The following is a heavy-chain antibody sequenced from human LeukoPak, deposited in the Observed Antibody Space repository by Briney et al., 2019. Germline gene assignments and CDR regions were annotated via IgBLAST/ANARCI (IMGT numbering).Heavy chain of an antibody. D-gene: IGHD3-22*01. J-gene: IGHJ5*02. Sequence: ASVKVSCKASGYTFTSYGISWVRQAPGQGLEWMGWISAYNGNTNYAQKLQGRVTMTTDTSTSTAYMELRSLRSDDTAVYYCASSSTYYYDSSGYYPQNWFDPWGQGTLVTVSS. CDR1: GYTFTSYG. CDR2: ISAYNGNT. CDR3: ASSSTYYYDSSGYYPQNWFDP. V-gene: IGHV1-18*01.